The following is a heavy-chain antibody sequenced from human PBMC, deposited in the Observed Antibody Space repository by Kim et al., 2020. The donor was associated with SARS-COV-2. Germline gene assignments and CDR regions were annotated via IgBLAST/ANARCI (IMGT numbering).Heavy chain of an antibody. D-gene: IGHD3-10*01. J-gene: IGHJ4*02. CDR1: GGSISSSNW. V-gene: IGHV4-4*02. Sequence: SETLSLTCAVSGGSISSSNWWSWVRQPPGKGLEWIGEIYHSGSTNYNPSLKSRVTISVDKSKNQFSLKLSSVTAADTAVYYCARDQPPGRGHFDYWGQGTLVTVSS. CDR3: ARDQPPGRGHFDY. CDR2: IYHSGST.